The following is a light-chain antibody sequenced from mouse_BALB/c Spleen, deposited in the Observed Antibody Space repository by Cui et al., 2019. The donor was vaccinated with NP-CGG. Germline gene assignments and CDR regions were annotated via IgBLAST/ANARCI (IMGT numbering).Light chain of an antibody. CDR1: TGAVTTSNY. V-gene: IGLV1*01. CDR2: GTN. CDR3: ALWYSNHWV. Sequence: QAVVTQESALTTSPGETVTLTCRSSTGAVTTSNYANWVQEKPDHLFTGLIGGTNNRAPGVPARFSGSLIGDKAGLTITGAQTDDEAIYFCALWYSNHWVFGGGTKLTVL. J-gene: IGLJ1*01.